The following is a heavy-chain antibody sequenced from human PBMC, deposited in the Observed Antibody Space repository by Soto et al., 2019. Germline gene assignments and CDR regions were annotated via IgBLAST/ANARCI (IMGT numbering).Heavy chain of an antibody. Sequence: SGPTLVNPTQTLTLTCTFSGFSLSTSGMCVSWIRQPPGKALEWLALIDWDDDKYYSTSLKTRLTISKDTSKNQVVLTMTNMDPVDTATYYSARIRYAGTTIRSEYYYGMDVWGQGTTVTVSS. CDR1: GFSLSTSGMC. D-gene: IGHD1-7*01. J-gene: IGHJ6*02. CDR2: IDWDDDK. V-gene: IGHV2-70*01. CDR3: ARIRYAGTTIRSEYYYGMDV.